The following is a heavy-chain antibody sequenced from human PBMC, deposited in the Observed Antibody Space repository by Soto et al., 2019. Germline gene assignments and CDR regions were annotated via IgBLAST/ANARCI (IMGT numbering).Heavy chain of an antibody. Sequence: EVQLLESGGGLVQPGGSLRLSCAASGFTFSSFAMSWVRQAPGKGLEWVSAISGSGGSTYYADSVKGRFTISRDNSKNTLYLHMNSLRAEDTAVYYCAKRVGSSWYRNYYYYYMDVWGKGTTVSVSS. CDR2: ISGSGGST. J-gene: IGHJ6*03. D-gene: IGHD6-13*01. V-gene: IGHV3-23*01. CDR1: GFTFSSFA. CDR3: AKRVGSSWYRNYYYYYMDV.